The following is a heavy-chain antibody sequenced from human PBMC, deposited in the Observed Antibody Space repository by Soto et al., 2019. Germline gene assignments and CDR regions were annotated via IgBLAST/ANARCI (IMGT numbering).Heavy chain of an antibody. V-gene: IGHV4-59*12. Sequence: QVQLQESGPGLVKPSETLSLTCTVSGGSISYYYWSWIRQPPGKGLEWIGYIYDSGSTNYNPSLKSVVPITLDPSKNQLSKKLCSVTAADTDVYYCASHEVYGDYGPDYWGQGTLVTVSS. J-gene: IGHJ4*02. D-gene: IGHD4-17*01. CDR2: IYDSGST. CDR3: ASHEVYGDYGPDY. CDR1: GGSISYYY.